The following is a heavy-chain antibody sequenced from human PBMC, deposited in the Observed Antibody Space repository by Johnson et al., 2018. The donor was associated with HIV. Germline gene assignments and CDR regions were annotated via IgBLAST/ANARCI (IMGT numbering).Heavy chain of an antibody. D-gene: IGHD3-16*01. Sequence: VQLVESGGGLVKPGGSLRLSCAASGFTFSDYYMSWIRQAPGKGLEWVSYISSSGNTIYYADSVKGRVTISRDNSKNTLYLQMNSLRAEDTGVYYCAKPPSMGADAFDIWGQGTMVTVSS. J-gene: IGHJ3*02. CDR1: GFTFSDYY. V-gene: IGHV3-11*04. CDR2: ISSSGNTI. CDR3: AKPPSMGADAFDI.